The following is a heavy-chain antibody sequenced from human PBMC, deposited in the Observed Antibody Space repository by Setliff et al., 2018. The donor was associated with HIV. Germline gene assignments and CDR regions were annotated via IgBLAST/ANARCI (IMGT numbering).Heavy chain of an antibody. CDR3: ARQIGGGHWALDY. CDR1: GGSITGYY. CDR2: IYHSGRT. Sequence: PSETLSLTCTVSGGSITGYYWSWIRQPPGKGLEWIGNIYHSGRTTYSPSLKSRVTISVNTSKNQFSLNLRSMSAADTAVYYCARQIGGGHWALDYWGQGTLVTVSS. V-gene: IGHV4-59*08. D-gene: IGHD2-21*01. J-gene: IGHJ4*02.